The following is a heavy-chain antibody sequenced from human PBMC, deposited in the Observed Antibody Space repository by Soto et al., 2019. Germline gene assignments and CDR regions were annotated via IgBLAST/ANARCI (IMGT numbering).Heavy chain of an antibody. Sequence: ASVKVPCKVSGYTLTELSMHWVRQAPGKGLEWMGGFDPEDGETIYAQKFQGRVTMTEDTSTDTAYMELSSLRSEDTAVYYCATTGRPSIAAYRWFDPWGQGTLVTVSS. CDR2: FDPEDGET. CDR3: ATTGRPSIAAYRWFDP. V-gene: IGHV1-24*01. D-gene: IGHD6-6*01. CDR1: GYTLTELS. J-gene: IGHJ5*02.